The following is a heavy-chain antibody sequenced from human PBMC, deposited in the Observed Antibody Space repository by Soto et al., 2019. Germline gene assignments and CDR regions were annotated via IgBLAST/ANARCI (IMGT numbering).Heavy chain of an antibody. CDR2: IIPIFGTA. Sequence: SVKVSCKASGGTFSSYAISWVRQAPGQGLEWMGGIIPIFGTANYAQKFQGRVTITADESTSTAYMELSSLRSEDTAVHYCAREGSGPGGIAVPRELFQHWGQGTLVTVSS. D-gene: IGHD6-19*01. CDR3: AREGSGPGGIAVPRELFQH. J-gene: IGHJ1*01. CDR1: GGTFSSYA. V-gene: IGHV1-69*13.